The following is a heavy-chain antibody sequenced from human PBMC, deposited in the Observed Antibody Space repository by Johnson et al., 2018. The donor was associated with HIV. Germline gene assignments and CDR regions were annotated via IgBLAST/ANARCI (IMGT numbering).Heavy chain of an antibody. CDR1: GITFSDYY. J-gene: IGHJ3*02. Sequence: QMLLVESGGGLVQPGGSLRLSCAASGITFSDYYMSWIRQAPGKGLEWMAIISYDGSNKNYADSVKGRFTISRDNSKNTLYLQMNSLRAEDTAVYYCARDLDTAMVTCAFDIWGQGTMVTVSS. D-gene: IGHD5-18*01. CDR3: ARDLDTAMVTCAFDI. V-gene: IGHV3-30*03. CDR2: ISYDGSNK.